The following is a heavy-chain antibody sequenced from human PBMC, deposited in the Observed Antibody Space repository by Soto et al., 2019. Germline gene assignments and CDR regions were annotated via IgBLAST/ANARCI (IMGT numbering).Heavy chain of an antibody. CDR2: IYYSGST. D-gene: IGHD3-22*01. CDR1: GGSISSSSYY. V-gene: IGHV4-39*01. CDR3: ARRSYYYDSSGYSFDAFDI. Sequence: SETLSLTCTVSGGSISSSSYYWGWIRQPPGKGLEWIGSIYYSGSTYYNPSLKSRVTISVDTSKNQFSLKLSSVTAADTAVYYCARRSYYYDSSGYSFDAFDIWGQGTMVTVSS. J-gene: IGHJ3*02.